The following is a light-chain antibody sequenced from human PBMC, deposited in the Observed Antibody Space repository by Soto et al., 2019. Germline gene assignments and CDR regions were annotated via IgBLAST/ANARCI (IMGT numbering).Light chain of an antibody. V-gene: IGKV3-20*01. Sequence: EVVLTQSPGTLSLSPGETATLSCRASQRVSTSYLAWYQQKSGQAPRLLIYSASTRATGIPDSFSGSGSGTDFSLAISRLEPEDVSVYYCQQYSTSLPLTFGQGTKVEIK. CDR1: QRVSTSY. CDR3: QQYSTSLPLT. J-gene: IGKJ1*01. CDR2: SAS.